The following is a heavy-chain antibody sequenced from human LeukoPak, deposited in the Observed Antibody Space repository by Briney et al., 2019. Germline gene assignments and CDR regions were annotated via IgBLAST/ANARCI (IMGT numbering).Heavy chain of an antibody. V-gene: IGHV4-30-2*01. CDR2: IYHSGST. J-gene: IGHJ6*02. Sequence: TSETLSLTCAVSGGSISSGGYSWSWIRQPPGKGPEWIGYIYHSGSTYYNPSLKSRVTISVDRSKNQFSLKLSSVTAADTAVYYCARAPYQLLAGSGLYYYYGMDVWGQGTTVTVSS. CDR1: GGSISSGGYS. D-gene: IGHD2-2*01. CDR3: ARAPYQLLAGSGLYYYYGMDV.